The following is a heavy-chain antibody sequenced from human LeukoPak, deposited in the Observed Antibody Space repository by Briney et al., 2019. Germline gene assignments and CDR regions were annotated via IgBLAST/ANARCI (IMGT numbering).Heavy chain of an antibody. Sequence: GGFLRLSCAASGFTFSSYAMTWVRQAPGKGLEWVSTITGGGGSTYYADSVKGRFTISRDNSKNTLYLQMNSLRAEDTAVYYCAKRQFVSGGFFDYWGQGTLVSVSS. J-gene: IGHJ4*02. V-gene: IGHV3-23*01. D-gene: IGHD6-19*01. CDR1: GFTFSSYA. CDR2: ITGGGGST. CDR3: AKRQFVSGGFFDY.